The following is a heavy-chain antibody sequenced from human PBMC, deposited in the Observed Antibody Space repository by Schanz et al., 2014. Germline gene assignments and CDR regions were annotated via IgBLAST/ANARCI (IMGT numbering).Heavy chain of an antibody. CDR2: IGNGGVTI. D-gene: IGHD3-10*01. J-gene: IGHJ4*02. CDR1: GFPFSDYF. Sequence: VQLVESGGGLVEPGGSLRLSCTASGFPFSDYFMAWIRQPPGRGLEWVSYIGNGGVTIYYADSVKGRFTISRDNSKNPLYLQMNSLRAEDTAVYYCARIGGSVFDYWAQGTLVTVSS. CDR3: ARIGGSVFDY. V-gene: IGHV3-11*01.